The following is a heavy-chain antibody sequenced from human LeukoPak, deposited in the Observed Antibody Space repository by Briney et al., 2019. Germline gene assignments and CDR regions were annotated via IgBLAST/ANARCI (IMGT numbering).Heavy chain of an antibody. CDR2: ISGNGDIT. Sequence: GGSLRLSCAASGFTFSSYAMSWVRQAPGKGLEWVSAISGNGDITYYTDSVKGRFTISRDNSKNTLYLQMNSLRAEDTAVYYCAKVTGGDMITYVGLDYWGQGTLVTVSS. J-gene: IGHJ4*02. V-gene: IGHV3-23*01. D-gene: IGHD3-16*01. CDR3: AKVTGGDMITYVGLDY. CDR1: GFTFSSYA.